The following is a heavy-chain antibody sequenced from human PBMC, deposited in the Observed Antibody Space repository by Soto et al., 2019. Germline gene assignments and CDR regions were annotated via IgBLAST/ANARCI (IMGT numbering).Heavy chain of an antibody. CDR3: VSIGRKTDPVT. D-gene: IGHD2-15*01. J-gene: IGHJ4*02. Sequence: QITLRESGHTLVKPTQPLTLTYTFSGFSLSSYEVSVGWFRQPQGKALEWLAPIYWDADQSYSRSLRSRLTVTKGTCNSPVVLTMTNRNPVNSATDHCVSIGRKTDPVTWGQASPVTVSS. V-gene: IGHV2-5*02. CDR2: IYWDADQ. CDR1: GFSLSSYEVS.